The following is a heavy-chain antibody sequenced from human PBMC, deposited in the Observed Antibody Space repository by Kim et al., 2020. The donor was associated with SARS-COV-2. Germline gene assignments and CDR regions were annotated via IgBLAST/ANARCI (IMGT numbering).Heavy chain of an antibody. CDR2: T. CDR3: ARDTTAAAPGH. Sequence: TNYEDTVTRELPISRDNSKNTVYLQMNSLRAEDTAVYYCARDTTAAAPGHWGQGTLVIVSS. V-gene: IGHV3-66*01. D-gene: IGHD6-13*01. J-gene: IGHJ4*02.